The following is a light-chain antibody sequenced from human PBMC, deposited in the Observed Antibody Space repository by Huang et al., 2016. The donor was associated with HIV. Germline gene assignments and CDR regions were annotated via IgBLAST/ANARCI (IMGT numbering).Light chain of an antibody. CDR1: EKIRRY. CDR2: SAS. V-gene: IGKV1-39*01. CDR3: QGSLSIPHT. J-gene: IGKJ2*01. Sequence: DIQMTQSPSSLSASVGDRVTITCRASEKIRRYLNWYQQKPGKPPKLLIHSASTLQSGVPSRFSGSGSGTDFTLTITSLQPEDFATYYCQGSLSIPHTFGQGTNLEIK.